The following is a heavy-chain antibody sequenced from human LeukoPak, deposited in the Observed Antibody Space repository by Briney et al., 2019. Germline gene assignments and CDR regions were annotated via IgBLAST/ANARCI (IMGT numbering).Heavy chain of an antibody. CDR2: IYHSGTT. V-gene: IGHV4-28*01. Sequence: SETLSLTCAVSGYSITSSSWWGWIRQPPGKELEWIGYIYHSGTTYYNPSLQSRVTMSVDTSKNQFSLKLSSVTAVDTAVYYCARKENVYYYFDYWGQGTLVTVSS. CDR1: GYSITSSSW. D-gene: IGHD3-10*01. CDR3: ARKENVYYYFDY. J-gene: IGHJ4*02.